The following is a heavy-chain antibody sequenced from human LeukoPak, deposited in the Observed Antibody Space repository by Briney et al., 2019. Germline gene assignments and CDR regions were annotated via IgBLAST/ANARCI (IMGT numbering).Heavy chain of an antibody. CDR2: IYPRGST. CDR3: ARHYVGATYFDY. D-gene: IGHD1-26*01. Sequence: PSETLSLTCAVSGGSISSGSYSWGWLRQPPGKGLEWIGYIYPRGSTYYNPSLKSRVTISVDTSKNQFSLKLSSVTAADTAVYYCARHYVGATYFDYWGQGTLVTVSS. J-gene: IGHJ4*02. CDR1: GGSISSGSYS. V-gene: IGHV4-30-2*01.